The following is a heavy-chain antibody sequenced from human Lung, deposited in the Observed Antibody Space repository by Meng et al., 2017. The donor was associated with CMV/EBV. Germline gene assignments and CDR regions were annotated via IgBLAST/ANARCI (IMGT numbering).Heavy chain of an antibody. D-gene: IGHD3-10*01. CDR1: GFTFSTYW. CDR2: IKQDGSEK. J-gene: IGHJ4*02. V-gene: IGHV3-7*01. CDR3: ASSFEY. Sequence: GGSLRLSCAASGFTFSTYWMNWVRQAPGKGLEWVANIKQDGSEKYYVGSVEGRFTISRDNDKNSLYLQMNSLRAEDTAVYYCASSFEYWGQGTLVTVSS.